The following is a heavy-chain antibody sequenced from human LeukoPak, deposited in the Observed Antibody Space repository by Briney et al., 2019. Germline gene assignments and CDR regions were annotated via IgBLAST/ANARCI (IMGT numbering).Heavy chain of an antibody. Sequence: SETLSLTCAVYGGSFSGYYWSWIRQPPGKGLEWIGEINHSGSTNYNPSLKSRVTISVDTSKNQFSLKLSSVTAADTAVYYCARGPPRYFGWFSWFDPWGQGTLVTVSS. CDR3: ARGPPRYFGWFSWFDP. J-gene: IGHJ5*02. CDR2: INHSGST. D-gene: IGHD3-9*01. CDR1: GGSFSGYY. V-gene: IGHV4-34*01.